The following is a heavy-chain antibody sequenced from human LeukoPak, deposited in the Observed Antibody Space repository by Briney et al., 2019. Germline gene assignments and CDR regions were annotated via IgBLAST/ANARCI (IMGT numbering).Heavy chain of an antibody. CDR1: GGSISSYY. D-gene: IGHD2-15*01. V-gene: IGHV4-59*01. CDR2: IYYSGST. CDR3: ARGDAPYCSGGSRIGFDY. Sequence: PSETLSLTCTVSGGSISSYYWSWIRQPPGKGLEWIGYIYYSGSTNYNPSLKSRVTISVDTSKNQFSLKLSSVTAADTAVYYCARGDAPYCSGGSRIGFDYWGQGTLVTVSS. J-gene: IGHJ4*02.